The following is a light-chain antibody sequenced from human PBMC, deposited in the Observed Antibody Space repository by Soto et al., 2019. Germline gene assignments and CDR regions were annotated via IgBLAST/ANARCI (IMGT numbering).Light chain of an antibody. J-gene: IGLJ2*01. CDR3: QTWGTGIQV. CDR1: SRHSSYS. V-gene: IGLV4-69*01. Sequence: QPVLTQSPSASASLGASVKLTCTVSSRHSSYSIAWHQQQPQKGPRYLMKLNSDGSHTKGDGIPDRFSGSSSGAERYLTISSLQSEDEADYYCQTWGTGIQVFGGGTKVTVL. CDR2: LNSDGSH.